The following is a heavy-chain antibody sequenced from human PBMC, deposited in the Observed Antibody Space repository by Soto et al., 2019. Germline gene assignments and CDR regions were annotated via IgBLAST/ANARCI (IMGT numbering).Heavy chain of an antibody. D-gene: IGHD3-22*01. Sequence: GGSLRLSWAASGFTFSRYAMVWVRQAPGKGLEWVSSISGSGAITYHADSVKGRFTISRDSSKNTLFLQMNSLRAEDTAVYYCARDLVETTYYYDSSGYYSGNYYYYYGMDVWGQGTTVTVSS. CDR2: ISGSGAIT. CDR3: ARDLVETTYYYDSSGYYSGNYYYYYGMDV. J-gene: IGHJ6*02. CDR1: GFTFSRYA. V-gene: IGHV3-23*01.